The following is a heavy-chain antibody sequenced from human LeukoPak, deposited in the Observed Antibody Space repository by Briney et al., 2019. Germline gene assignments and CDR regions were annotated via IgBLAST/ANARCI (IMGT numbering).Heavy chain of an antibody. CDR1: GFTFRSYS. D-gene: IGHD3-10*02. V-gene: IGHV3-48*04. CDR3: AELGITIIGGV. CDR2: ISSSGRTI. Sequence: GGSLRLSCAASGFTFRSYSMNWVRQAPGEGLEWGSYISSSGRTIYYAESVKGRYTTSRDSAKNSLYLQMNSLRAEDTAVYYCAELGITIIGGVWGKGTTVTISS. J-gene: IGHJ6*04.